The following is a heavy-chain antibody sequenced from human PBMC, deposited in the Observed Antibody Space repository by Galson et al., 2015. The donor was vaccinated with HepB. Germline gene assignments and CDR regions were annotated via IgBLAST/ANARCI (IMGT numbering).Heavy chain of an antibody. J-gene: IGHJ4*02. D-gene: IGHD2-2*01. CDR3: ATFLHPPVVPAAISWSL. Sequence: SLRLSCAASGFTFSSYAMSWVRQAPGKGLEWVSAISGSGGSTYYADSVKGRFTISRDNSKNTLYLQMNSLRAEDTAVYYCATFLHPPVVPAAISWSLWGQGTLVTVSS. CDR1: GFTFSSYA. CDR2: ISGSGGST. V-gene: IGHV3-23*01.